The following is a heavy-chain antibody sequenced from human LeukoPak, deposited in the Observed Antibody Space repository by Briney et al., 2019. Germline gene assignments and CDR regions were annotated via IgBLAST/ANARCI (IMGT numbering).Heavy chain of an antibody. CDR2: ISSRSSYT. CDR3: ARGGFGSSEPNNVAFDI. D-gene: IGHD1/OR15-1a*01. CDR1: GFTFSDYY. Sequence: GGSLRLSCAASGFTFSDYYMSWIRQAPGKGLEWVSYISSRSSYTNYADSVKGRFTISRDNGKNSVFLRMNSLRAEDTAVYYCARGGFGSSEPNNVAFDIWGQGTMVTVSS. J-gene: IGHJ3*02. V-gene: IGHV3-11*05.